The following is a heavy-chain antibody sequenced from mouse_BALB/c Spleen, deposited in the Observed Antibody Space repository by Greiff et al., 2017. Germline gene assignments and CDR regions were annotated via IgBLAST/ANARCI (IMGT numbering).Heavy chain of an antibody. J-gene: IGHJ3*01. CDR3: TRGGYGNYGGFAY. CDR1: GYTFTSYW. V-gene: IGHV1-69*02. CDR2: IYPSDSYT. D-gene: IGHD2-10*02. Sequence: VQLQQPGAELVRPGASVKLSCKASGYTFTSYWINWVKQRPGQGLEWIGNIYPSDSYTNYNQKFKDKATLTVDKSSSTAYMQLSSPTSEDSAVYYCTRGGYGNYGGFAYWGQGTLVTVSA.